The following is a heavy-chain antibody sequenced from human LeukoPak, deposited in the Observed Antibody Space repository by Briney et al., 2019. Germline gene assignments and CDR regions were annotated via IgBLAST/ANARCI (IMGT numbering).Heavy chain of an antibody. Sequence: GGSLRLSCAASGFTFSSYSMNWVRQAPGKGLECVSSISSSSYIYYADSVKGRFTISRDNAKNSLYLQMNSLRAEDTAVYYCARDQDSGYDSWGQGTLVTVSS. CDR1: GFTFSSYS. V-gene: IGHV3-21*01. CDR2: ISSSSYI. D-gene: IGHD5-12*01. J-gene: IGHJ5*02. CDR3: ARDQDSGYDS.